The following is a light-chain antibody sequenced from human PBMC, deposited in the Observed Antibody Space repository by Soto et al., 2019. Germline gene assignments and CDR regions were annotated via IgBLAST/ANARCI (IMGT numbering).Light chain of an antibody. CDR3: KQYNNWPIT. Sequence: EIVLTQSPATLSVSPGERITLSCRASQTILSNLAWYQQKPGQAPRLLIYGASTRATGIPARFSGSGSGTEFTLTIRSLQSEDFAVYYCKQYNNWPITFGQGTRLEIK. J-gene: IGKJ5*01. CDR2: GAS. V-gene: IGKV3-15*01. CDR1: QTILSN.